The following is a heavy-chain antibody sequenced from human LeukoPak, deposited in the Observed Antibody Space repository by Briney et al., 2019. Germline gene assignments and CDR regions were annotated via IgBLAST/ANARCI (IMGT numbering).Heavy chain of an antibody. CDR3: ARGRSSSWYGY. Sequence: PGRSLRLSCAASGFTFSSYAMHWVRQAPGKGLEWVAVISYDGSNKYYADSVKGRFTISRDNSKNTLYLQMNSLRAEDTAVYYCARGRSSSWYGYWGQGTLVTVSS. V-gene: IGHV3-30-3*01. J-gene: IGHJ4*02. CDR1: GFTFSSYA. CDR2: ISYDGSNK. D-gene: IGHD6-13*01.